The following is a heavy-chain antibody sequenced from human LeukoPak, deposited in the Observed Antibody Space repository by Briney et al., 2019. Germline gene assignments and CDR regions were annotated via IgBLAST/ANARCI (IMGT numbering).Heavy chain of an antibody. V-gene: IGHV4-59*01. Sequence: SETLSLTCTVSGGSISSYYWSWIRQPPGKGLEWVGYIYYSGSTNYNPSLKSRVTISVDTSKNQFSLKLSSVTAADMAVYYCARVRAYSSSWYVVAWGQGTLVTVSS. CDR3: ARVRAYSSSWYVVA. J-gene: IGHJ5*02. D-gene: IGHD6-13*01. CDR2: IYYSGST. CDR1: GGSISSYY.